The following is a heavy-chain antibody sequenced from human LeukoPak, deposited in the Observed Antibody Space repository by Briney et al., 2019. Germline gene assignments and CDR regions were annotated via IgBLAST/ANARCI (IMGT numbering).Heavy chain of an antibody. CDR2: IKPGDSVT. CDR3: ARDKKSEIGGAIAGHYMGV. Sequence: GASVKVSCKASGYTFSSYYMHWVRQAPGQGLERIGIIKPGDSVTSYSQKFKGRVTMTRDMSTTTVYMEMTSLRSEDTAVYYCARDKKSEIGGAIAGHYMGVWGKGTTVTVSS. CDR1: GYTFSSYY. D-gene: IGHD3-16*02. J-gene: IGHJ6*03. V-gene: IGHV1-46*01.